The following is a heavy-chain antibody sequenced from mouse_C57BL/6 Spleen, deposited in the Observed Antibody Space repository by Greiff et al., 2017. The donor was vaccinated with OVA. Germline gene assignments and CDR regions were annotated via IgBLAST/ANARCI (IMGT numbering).Heavy chain of an antibody. Sequence: DVMLVESGGDLVKPGGSLKLSCAASGFTFSSYGMSWVRQTPDKRLEWVATISSGGSYTYYPDSVKGRFTISRDNAKNTLYLQMSSLKSEDTAMYYCASLYYSNYDYAMDYWGQGTSVTVSS. CDR1: GFTFSSYG. V-gene: IGHV5-6*02. CDR3: ASLYYSNYDYAMDY. CDR2: ISSGGSYT. D-gene: IGHD2-5*01. J-gene: IGHJ4*01.